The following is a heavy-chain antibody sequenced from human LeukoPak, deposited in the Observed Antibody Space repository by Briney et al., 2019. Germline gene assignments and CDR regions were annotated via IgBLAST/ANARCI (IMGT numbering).Heavy chain of an antibody. J-gene: IGHJ5*02. V-gene: IGHV4-61*08. D-gene: IGHD3-16*02. CDR1: GGSISSGGYY. CDR2: IYYSGST. Sequence: PSETLSLTCTVSGGSISSGGYYWSWIRQPPGKGLEWIGYIYYSGSTNYNPSLKSRVTISVDTSKNQFSLRLSSVTAADTAVYYCARDGDAAYIWGSYRYGWFDAWGQGTLVTVSS. CDR3: ARDGDAAYIWGSYRYGWFDA.